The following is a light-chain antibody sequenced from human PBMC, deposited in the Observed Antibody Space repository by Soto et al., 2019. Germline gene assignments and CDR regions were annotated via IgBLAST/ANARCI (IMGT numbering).Light chain of an antibody. Sequence: EIVLTQPPAAPAVSPGEGVTLSRRSGQGIGSTLAWYQQKPGQTPRLLIYDSSTRAIGIPTRYSGSRSGTEFTLTINGLQSEDFAVYYCQRYNNWPLTFGGGTKV. CDR2: DSS. CDR1: QGIGST. V-gene: IGKV3-15*01. J-gene: IGKJ4*01. CDR3: QRYNNWPLT.